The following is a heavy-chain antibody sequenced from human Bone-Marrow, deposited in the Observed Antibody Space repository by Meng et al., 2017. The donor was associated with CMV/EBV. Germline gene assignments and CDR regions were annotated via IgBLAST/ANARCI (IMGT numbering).Heavy chain of an antibody. J-gene: IGHJ6*02. V-gene: IGHV1-2*02. CDR1: GYTFTGYY. CDR2: INPNSGGT. Sequence: ASVKVSCKASGYTFTGYYMLWVRQAPGQGLEWMGWINPNSGGTNYAQKFQGRVTMTRDTSISTAYMELSRLRSDDTAVYYCARDDRMVRGVIITRYYGMDVWGQGTTVTVSS. CDR3: ARDDRMVRGVIITRYYGMDV. D-gene: IGHD3-10*01.